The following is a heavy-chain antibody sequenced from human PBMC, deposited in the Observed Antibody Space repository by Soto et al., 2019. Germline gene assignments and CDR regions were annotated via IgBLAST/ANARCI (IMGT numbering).Heavy chain of an antibody. Sequence: QVTLKESGPVLVKPTETLTLTCTVSGFSLSNARMGVRWIRQPPGKALEWLAHIFSNDEKSYSTSLKSRLTISKDTSKSQVVLTMTNMDPVDTATYYCARITYYYDSSGYHSDFDYWGQGTLVTVSS. V-gene: IGHV2-26*01. CDR1: GFSLSNARMG. CDR2: IFSNDEK. CDR3: ARITYYYDSSGYHSDFDY. D-gene: IGHD3-22*01. J-gene: IGHJ4*02.